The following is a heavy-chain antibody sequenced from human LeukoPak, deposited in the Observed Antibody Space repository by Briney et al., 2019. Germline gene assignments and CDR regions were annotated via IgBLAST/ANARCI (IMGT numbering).Heavy chain of an antibody. Sequence: GGSLRLSCAASGFTVSSNYMSWVRQAPGKGLEWVSVIYSGGSTYYADSVKGRFTISRDNSKNTLYLQMNSLRAEDTAVYYCARVPKYYDILTGYYTNGMDVWGQGTTVTVSS. CDR3: ARVPKYYDILTGYYTNGMDV. CDR2: IYSGGST. D-gene: IGHD3-9*01. J-gene: IGHJ6*02. V-gene: IGHV3-53*01. CDR1: GFTVSSNY.